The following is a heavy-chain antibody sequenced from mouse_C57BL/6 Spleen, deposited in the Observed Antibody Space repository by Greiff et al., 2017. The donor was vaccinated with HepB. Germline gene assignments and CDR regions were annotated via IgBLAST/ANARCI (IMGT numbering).Heavy chain of an antibody. D-gene: IGHD4-1*01. J-gene: IGHJ4*01. V-gene: IGHV5-16*01. CDR1: GFTFSDYY. CDR3: ARETLGRGYAMDY. Sequence: EVQLVESEGGLVQPGSSMKLSCTASGFTFSDYYMAWVRQVPEKGLEWVANINYDGSSTYYLDSLKSRFIISRDNAKNILYLQMSSLKSEDTATYYCARETLGRGYAMDYWGQGTSVTVSS. CDR2: INYDGSST.